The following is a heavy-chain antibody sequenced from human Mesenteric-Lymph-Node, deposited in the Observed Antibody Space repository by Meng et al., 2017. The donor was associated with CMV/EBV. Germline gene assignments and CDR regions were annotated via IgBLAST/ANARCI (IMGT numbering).Heavy chain of an antibody. J-gene: IGHJ6*02. V-gene: IGHV1-18*01. CDR3: ARYWYSSSWYRYYYYGMDV. CDR2: ISAYNGNT. Sequence: ASVKVSCKASGYTFTSYGISWVRQAPGQGLEWMGWISAYNGNTNYAQKLQGRVTMTTDTSTSTAYMELRSLRSEDTAVYYCARYWYSSSWYRYYYYGMDVWGQGTTVTVSS. CDR1: GYTFTSYG. D-gene: IGHD6-13*01.